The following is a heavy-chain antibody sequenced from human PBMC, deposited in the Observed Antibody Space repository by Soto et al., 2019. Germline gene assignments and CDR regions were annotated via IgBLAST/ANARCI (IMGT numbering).Heavy chain of an antibody. CDR1: GGSLGVYY. D-gene: IGHD3-3*01. Sequence: QVQLQHWGAGLLKPSETLSLTCGVYGGSLGVYYWSWIRQSPGKGLEWIGEINHSGSTNYNPSFKSRVTHSVDTSKKQCSVNLASLSDADTAVYYCAFSPGRLSTCYSYMDVRGGGTTVTVCS. V-gene: IGHV4-34*02. J-gene: IGHJ6*03. CDR2: INHSGST. CDR3: AFSPGRLSTCYSYMDV.